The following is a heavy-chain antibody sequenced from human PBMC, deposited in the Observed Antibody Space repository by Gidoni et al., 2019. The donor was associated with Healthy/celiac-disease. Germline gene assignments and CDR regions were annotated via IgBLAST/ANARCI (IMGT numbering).Heavy chain of an antibody. J-gene: IGHJ4*02. CDR1: GFTFSSYE. Sequence: EVQLVESGGGLVQPGGSLRLSCAAPGFTFSSYEMNWVRQAPGKGLEWVSYISSSGSTIYYADSVKGRVTISRDNAKNSLYLQMNSLRAEDTAVYYCARYVQDIVVESYFDYWGQGTLVTVSS. CDR2: ISSSGSTI. CDR3: ARYVQDIVVESYFDY. D-gene: IGHD2-2*01. V-gene: IGHV3-48*03.